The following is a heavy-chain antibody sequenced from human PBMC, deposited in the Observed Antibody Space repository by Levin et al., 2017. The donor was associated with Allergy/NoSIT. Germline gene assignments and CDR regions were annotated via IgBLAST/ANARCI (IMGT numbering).Heavy chain of an antibody. CDR1: GYTFTSYG. Sequence: ASVKVSCKASGYTFTSYGISWVRQAPGQGLEWMAWISAYNGNTNYAQNLQGRVTMTTDTSTSTAYMELRSLRSDDTAVYYCARLDCSTTHCYTVFDYWGQGTLVTVSS. J-gene: IGHJ4*02. D-gene: IGHD2-2*02. CDR3: ARLDCSTTHCYTVFDY. CDR2: ISAYNGNT. V-gene: IGHV1-18*01.